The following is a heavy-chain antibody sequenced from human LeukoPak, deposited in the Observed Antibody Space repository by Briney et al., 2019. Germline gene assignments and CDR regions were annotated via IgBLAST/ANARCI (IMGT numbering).Heavy chain of an antibody. CDR2: IYYSGST. CDR3: ARGGRVVVIPPNL. Sequence: PSETLSLTCTVSGGSISSYYWSWIRQPPGKGLEWIGYIYYSGSTNYNPSLKSRVTISVDTSKNHFSLKLSSVTAADTAVYYCARGGRVVVIPPNLWGRGTLVTVSS. CDR1: GGSISSYY. D-gene: IGHD3-22*01. J-gene: IGHJ2*01. V-gene: IGHV4-59*01.